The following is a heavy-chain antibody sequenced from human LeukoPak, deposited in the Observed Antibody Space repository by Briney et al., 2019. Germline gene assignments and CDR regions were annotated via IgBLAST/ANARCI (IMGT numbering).Heavy chain of an antibody. CDR1: GGSIGSYY. J-gene: IGHJ4*02. Sequence: PSETLSLTCTVSGGSIGSYYWSWIRQPPGKGLEWIGYIYYSGSTNYNPSLKSRVTISVDTSKNQFSLKLSSVTAADTAVYYCARLGPLRYFDWLLETSNFDYWGQGTLVTVSS. V-gene: IGHV4-59*12. CDR2: IYYSGST. D-gene: IGHD3-9*01. CDR3: ARLGPLRYFDWLLETSNFDY.